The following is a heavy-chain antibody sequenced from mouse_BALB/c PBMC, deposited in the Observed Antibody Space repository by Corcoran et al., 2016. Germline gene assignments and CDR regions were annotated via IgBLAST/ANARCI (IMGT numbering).Heavy chain of an antibody. J-gene: IGHJ1*01. CDR2: INPNNGGT. CDR1: GYTFTDYN. V-gene: IGHV1-18*01. Sequence: EVLLQQSGPELVKPAASVRIPCKASGYTFTDYNMDWVKQSHGKSLESIGDINPNNGGTIYNQKFKGKATLTVDKSSSTAYMERRSVTSEDTAVYYCARGNYGYDNWYFDVWGAGTTVTVSA. CDR3: ARGNYGYDNWYFDV. D-gene: IGHD2-2*01.